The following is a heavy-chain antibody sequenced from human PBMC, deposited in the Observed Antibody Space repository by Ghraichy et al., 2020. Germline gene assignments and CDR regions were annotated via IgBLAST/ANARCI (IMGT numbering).Heavy chain of an antibody. CDR1: GGSISSYY. CDR2: IYYSGST. D-gene: IGHD2-15*01. J-gene: IGHJ5*02. Sequence: SETLSLTCTVSGGSISSYYWSWIRQPPGKGLEWIGYIYYSGSTNYNPSLKSRVTISVDTSKNQFSLKLSSVTAADTAVYYCARTLVVPDNNWFDPWGQGTLVTVSS. V-gene: IGHV4-59*01. CDR3: ARTLVVPDNNWFDP.